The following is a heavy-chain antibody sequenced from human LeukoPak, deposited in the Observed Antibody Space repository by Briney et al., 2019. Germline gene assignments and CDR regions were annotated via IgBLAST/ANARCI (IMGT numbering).Heavy chain of an antibody. CDR3: ARDDSSGSSGRACLY. CDR2: INPSGGST. CDR1: GYTFTSYY. D-gene: IGHD3-22*01. J-gene: IGHJ4*02. Sequence: ASVKVSCKASGYTFTSYYIHWVRQAPGQGLEWMGIINPSGGSTSYAQKLQGRVTMTRDTSTSTVYMELSSLRSEDTAVYYCARDDSSGSSGRACLYWGQGTLVTVSS. V-gene: IGHV1-46*04.